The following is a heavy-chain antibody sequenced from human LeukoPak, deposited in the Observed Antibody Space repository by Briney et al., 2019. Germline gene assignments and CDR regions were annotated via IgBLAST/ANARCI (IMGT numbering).Heavy chain of an antibody. D-gene: IGHD5-24*01. V-gene: IGHV4-59*01. CDR2: IYYSGSSGST. Sequence: SETLSLTCTVSGGSISSYYWNWIRQPPGKGLEWIGYIYYSGSSGSTNYNPSLRGRVTTSADTSKNQFSLKMTSVTAADTAVYYCAGGGDGYQTRFDYWGQGTLLTVSS. CDR1: GGSISSYY. CDR3: AGGGDGYQTRFDY. J-gene: IGHJ4*02.